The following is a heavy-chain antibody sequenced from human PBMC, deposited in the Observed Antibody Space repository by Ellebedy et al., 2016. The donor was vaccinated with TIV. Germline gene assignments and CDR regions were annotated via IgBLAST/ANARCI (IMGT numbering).Heavy chain of an antibody. V-gene: IGHV1-3*01. J-gene: IGHJ4*02. CDR1: GYTFTSYA. Sequence: AASVKVSCKASGYTFTSYAMHWVRQAPGQRLEWMGWINAGNGNTKYSQKFQGRVTITRDTSASTAYMELSSLRSEDTAVYCCARGVYAMGNFDYWGQGTLVTVSS. CDR3: ARGVYAMGNFDY. CDR2: INAGNGNT. D-gene: IGHD2-8*01.